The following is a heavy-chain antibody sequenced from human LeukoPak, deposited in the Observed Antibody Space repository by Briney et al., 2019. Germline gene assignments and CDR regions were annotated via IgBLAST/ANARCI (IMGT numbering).Heavy chain of an antibody. CDR1: GFTFSSYG. D-gene: IGHD6-19*01. Sequence: GGSLRLSCAASGFTFSSYGMHWVRQAPGKGLEWVAVIWYDGSNKYYADSVKGRFTISRDNSKNTLYLQMNSLRAEDTAVYYCAIGTGVPRAVAGTPPGYWGQGTLVTVSS. CDR2: IWYDGSNK. J-gene: IGHJ4*02. CDR3: AIGTGVPRAVAGTPPGY. V-gene: IGHV3-33*01.